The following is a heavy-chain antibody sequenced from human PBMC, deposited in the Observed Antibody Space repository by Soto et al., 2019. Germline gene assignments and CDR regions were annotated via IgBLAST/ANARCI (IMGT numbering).Heavy chain of an antibody. CDR2: INPGGSIT. CDR1: GFTFSSYW. Sequence: GGSLRLSCAASGFTFSSYWMHWVRQAPGKGLVWVSRINPGGSITAYADSVKGRFTISRDNAKNTLYLQMNSLRGDDTAVYYCAKDPSSGFAMENYFDYWGQGTLVTVSS. J-gene: IGHJ4*02. D-gene: IGHD3-10*01. V-gene: IGHV3-74*01. CDR3: AKDPSSGFAMENYFDY.